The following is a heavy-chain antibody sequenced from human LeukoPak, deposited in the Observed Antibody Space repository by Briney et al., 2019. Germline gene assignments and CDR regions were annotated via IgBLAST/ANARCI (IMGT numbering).Heavy chain of an antibody. J-gene: IGHJ4*02. CDR3: VHVDTAMGGIYY. V-gene: IGHV2-70*11. D-gene: IGHD5-18*01. CDR2: IDWDDDK. CDR1: GFSLSTSGMC. Sequence: SGPALVKPTQTLTLTCTFSGFSLSTSGMCVSWIRQPPGKALEWLARIDWDDDKYYSTSLKTRLTISKDTSKNQVVLTMTNMDPVDTATYYCVHVDTAMGGIYYRGQGTLVTVSS.